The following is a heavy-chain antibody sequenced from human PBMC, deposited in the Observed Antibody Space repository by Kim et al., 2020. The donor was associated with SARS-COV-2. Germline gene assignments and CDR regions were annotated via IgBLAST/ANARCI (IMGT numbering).Heavy chain of an antibody. CDR1: GYTLTELS. D-gene: IGHD2-2*02. CDR2: FDPEDGET. V-gene: IGHV1-24*01. CDR3: ARAGYCSSTSCYNYGMDV. J-gene: IGHJ6*02. Sequence: ASVKVSCKVSGYTLTELSMHWVRQAPGKGLEWMGGFDPEDGETIYAQKFQGRVTMTEDTSTDTAYMELSSLRSEDTAVYYCARAGYCSSTSCYNYGMDVWGQGTTVTVSS.